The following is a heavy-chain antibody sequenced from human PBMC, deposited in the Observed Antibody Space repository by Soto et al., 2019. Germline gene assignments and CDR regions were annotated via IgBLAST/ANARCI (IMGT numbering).Heavy chain of an antibody. Sequence: GGSLRLSCAASGFNFNSYTINWVRQAPGKRLEWLSSISSSGYIFSTDSVRGRFTISRDNSKNTLYLQMNSLRAEDTAVYYCARGVGYSYGYGYAFDIWGQGTMVTV. J-gene: IGHJ3*02. CDR3: ARGVGYSYGYGYAFDI. V-gene: IGHV3-21*01. CDR2: ISSSGYI. CDR1: GFNFNSYT. D-gene: IGHD5-18*01.